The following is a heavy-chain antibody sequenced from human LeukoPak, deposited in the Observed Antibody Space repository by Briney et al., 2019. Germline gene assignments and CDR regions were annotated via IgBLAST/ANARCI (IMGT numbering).Heavy chain of an antibody. Sequence: GGSLRLSCAASGFAFSSFAMTCVRQAPGEGREWVSTFSCNTGLTYYSDFVKGRFTISGDNSKSTLHLQMNSLRAEDTAVYYCAKAVRYWDRSSNYLYFDYWGQGTLVTVSS. V-gene: IGHV3-23*01. D-gene: IGHD4-11*01. CDR3: AKAVRYWDRSSNYLYFDY. J-gene: IGHJ4*02. CDR2: FSCNTGLT. CDR1: GFAFSSFA.